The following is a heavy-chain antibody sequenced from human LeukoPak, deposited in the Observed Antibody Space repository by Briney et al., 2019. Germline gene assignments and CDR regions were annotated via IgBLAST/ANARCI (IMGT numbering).Heavy chain of an antibody. CDR2: ISGSGSYI. Sequence: GALRLSCAASGFTFSDYSMNWVRQTPRKGLEWVSCISGSGSYIYYADSVKGRFTISRDNAKNSLYLQMNSLRAEDTAVYYCARASARGFDYWGQGTLVTVSS. CDR3: ARASARGFDY. CDR1: GFTFSDYS. V-gene: IGHV3-21*01. J-gene: IGHJ4*02. D-gene: IGHD3-10*01.